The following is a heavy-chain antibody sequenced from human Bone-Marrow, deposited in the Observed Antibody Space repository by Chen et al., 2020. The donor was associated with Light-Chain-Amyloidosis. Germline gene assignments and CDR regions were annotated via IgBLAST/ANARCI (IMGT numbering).Heavy chain of an antibody. J-gene: IGHJ5*02. CDR1: GYTFTTSG. CDR3: ARSPYDSSGYFFRWFAP. V-gene: IGHV1-3*01. Sequence: QVQLVQSGAEVKKPGASVTVSCKASGYTFTTSGIHWVRQAPGKSLEWMGWINAVNGNTRYSQKFQGRVTITRDTSATTAYMELSSLRSEDTAVYYCARSPYDSSGYFFRWFAPWGQGTQVTVSS. CDR2: INAVNGNT. D-gene: IGHD3-22*01.